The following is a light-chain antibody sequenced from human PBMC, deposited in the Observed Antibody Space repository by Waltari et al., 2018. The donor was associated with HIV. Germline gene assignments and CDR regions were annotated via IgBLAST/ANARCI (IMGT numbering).Light chain of an antibody. J-gene: IGKJ1*01. V-gene: IGKV3-11*01. CDR2: DAS. CDR1: QSVSSY. CDR3: QQRSNWPRT. Sequence: EIVLTQSPATLSLSPGERATLPCRASQSVSSYLAWYRQKPGQAPRLLIYDASNRATGIPARFSGSGSGSDFTITISSLEPEDFAVYYCQQRSNWPRTFGQGTKVEIK.